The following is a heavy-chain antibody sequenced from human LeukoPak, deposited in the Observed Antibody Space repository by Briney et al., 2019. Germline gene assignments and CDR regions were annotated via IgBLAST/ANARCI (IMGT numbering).Heavy chain of an antibody. CDR1: GYTFTSYG. CDR3: ARGGGTRRATTGGSDY. CDR2: ISAYNGNT. J-gene: IGHJ4*02. D-gene: IGHD4-17*01. V-gene: IGHV1-18*01. Sequence: VASVKVSCKASGYTFTSYGISWVRQAPGQGLEWMGWISAYNGNTNYAQKLQGRVTMTTDTSTSTAYMELRSLRSDDTAVYYCARGGGTRRATTGGSDYWGQGTLVTVSS.